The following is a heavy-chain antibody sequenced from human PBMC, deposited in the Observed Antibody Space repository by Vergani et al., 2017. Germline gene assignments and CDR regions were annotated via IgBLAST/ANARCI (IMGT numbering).Heavy chain of an antibody. CDR3: AKDRDSGSYDFDY. J-gene: IGHJ4*02. Sequence: VQLVESGGGVVQPGRSLRLSCAASGFTFSSYAMHWVRQAPGKGLEWVAVISYDGSNKYYADSVKGRFTISRDNSKNTLYLQMNSLRAEDTAVYYCAKDRDSGSYDFDYWGQGTLVTVSS. D-gene: IGHD1-26*01. CDR2: ISYDGSNK. V-gene: IGHV3-30-3*01. CDR1: GFTFSSYA.